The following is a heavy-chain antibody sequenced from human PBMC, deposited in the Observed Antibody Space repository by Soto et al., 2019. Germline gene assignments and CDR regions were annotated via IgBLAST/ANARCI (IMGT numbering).Heavy chain of an antibody. CDR3: ARSPGGYYID. CDR1: GFSFSSYW. V-gene: IGHV3-74*01. Sequence: EVQLVESGGGLVQPGGSLRLSCADSGFSFSSYWMHLVRQGPGKGLVWVSRINTDGSSTNYADSVKGRFPISRDNAKNTVYLQMNSLRAEDTAVYYCARSPGGYYIDWGQGTMVTVSS. CDR2: INTDGSST. J-gene: IGHJ3*01. D-gene: IGHD3-9*01.